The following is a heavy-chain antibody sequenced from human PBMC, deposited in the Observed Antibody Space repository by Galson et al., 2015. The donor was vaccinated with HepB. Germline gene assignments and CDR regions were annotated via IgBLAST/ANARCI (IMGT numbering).Heavy chain of an antibody. CDR2: ISYDGSNK. J-gene: IGHJ4*02. CDR3: AKDQYYDSSAMGD. D-gene: IGHD3-22*01. CDR1: GFTFSSYG. V-gene: IGHV3-30*18. Sequence: SLRLSCAASGFTFSSYGMHWVRQAPGKGLEWVAVISYDGSNKYYADSVKGRFTISRDNSKHTLSLQMNSLRAEDTAVYYCAKDQYYDSSAMGDWGQGTLVTVSS.